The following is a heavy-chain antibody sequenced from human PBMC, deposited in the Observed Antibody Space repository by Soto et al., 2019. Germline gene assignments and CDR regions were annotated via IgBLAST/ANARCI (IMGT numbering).Heavy chain of an antibody. CDR1: GYTFTSYA. J-gene: IGHJ3*02. CDR2: INAGNGNT. D-gene: IGHD4-17*01. CDR3: ARNYGDYDPDAFDI. Sequence: ASVKVSCKASGYTFTSYAMHWVRQAPGQRLEWMGWINAGNGNTKYSQKFQGRVTITRDTSASTAYMELSSLRSEDTAVYYSARNYGDYDPDAFDIWGQGTMVTVSS. V-gene: IGHV1-3*01.